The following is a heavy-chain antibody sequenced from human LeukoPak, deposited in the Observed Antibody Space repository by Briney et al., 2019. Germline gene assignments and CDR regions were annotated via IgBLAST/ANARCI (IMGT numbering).Heavy chain of an antibody. CDR3: ARAPIITNSWYLFDP. D-gene: IGHD5-24*01. J-gene: IGHJ5*02. CDR1: GGSISSDDYY. CDR2: IYNSGTT. V-gene: IGHV4-30-4*01. Sequence: PSQTLSLTCTVSGGSISSDDYYWSWIRQPPGKGLEWIGYIYNSGTTYYNPSLKSRVTISIDTSKNQFSLKLSSVTAADTALYYCARAPIITNSWYLFDPWGQGTLVTVSS.